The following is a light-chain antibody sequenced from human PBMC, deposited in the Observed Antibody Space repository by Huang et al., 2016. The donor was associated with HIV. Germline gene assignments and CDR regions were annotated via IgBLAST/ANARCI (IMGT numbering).Light chain of an antibody. CDR1: QSLLHGTGYNY. J-gene: IGKJ2*03. V-gene: IGKV2-28*01. CDR2: LGS. Sequence: DIVMTQSPLSLPVTPGEPASISCGSSQSLLHGTGYNYLDWYVQKPGQPPQLLIYLGSNRASGVPGRFSASGSGTDFTLKISRVEAEDVGVYYCMQALQTPSFGQGTRLEIK. CDR3: MQALQTPS.